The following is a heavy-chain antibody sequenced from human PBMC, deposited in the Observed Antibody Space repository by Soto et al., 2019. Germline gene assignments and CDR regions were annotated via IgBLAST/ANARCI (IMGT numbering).Heavy chain of an antibody. J-gene: IGHJ5*02. CDR1: GYTFTNND. CDR3: ARMESFGSLNWFDP. V-gene: IGHV1-8*01. D-gene: IGHD5-18*01. CDR2: MNPGSGDT. Sequence: SVKVSCKASGYTFTNNDVSWVRQATGQGLEWMGWMNPGSGDTGYAQKFQGRVTMTRDISIATAYMELNSLTSEDTAIYYCARMESFGSLNWFDPWGQGTPVTVYS.